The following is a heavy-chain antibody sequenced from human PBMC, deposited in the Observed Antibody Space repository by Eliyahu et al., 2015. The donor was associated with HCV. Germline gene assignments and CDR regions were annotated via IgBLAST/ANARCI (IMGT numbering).Heavy chain of an antibody. Sequence: EVQLVESGGGLXKPGGSLXLSCXASGXTFSNAWXNWVRQAPGKGLEWVGHIKTKTDGGTTDYAAPVKDRFSISRDDSKNTLYLQMNSLKIEDAAVYYCTTDSSTGDSWGQGTLVTVSS. CDR1: GXTFSNAW. CDR3: TTDSSTGDS. J-gene: IGHJ4*02. V-gene: IGHV3-15*01. D-gene: IGHD2-2*01. CDR2: IKTKTDGGTT.